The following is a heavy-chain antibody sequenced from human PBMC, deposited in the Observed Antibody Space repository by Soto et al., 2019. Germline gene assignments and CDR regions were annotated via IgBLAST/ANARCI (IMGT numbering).Heavy chain of an antibody. Sequence: ASVKVSCKASGYTFTSYGISWVRQATGQGLEWMGWISAYSGNTNYAQKLQGRVTMTTDTSTSTAYMELRSLRSDDTAVYYCARGIWFGEFPDALYIWGQGTMVTVSS. CDR3: ARGIWFGEFPDALYI. J-gene: IGHJ3*02. CDR1: GYTFTSYG. CDR2: ISAYSGNT. V-gene: IGHV1-18*01. D-gene: IGHD3-10*01.